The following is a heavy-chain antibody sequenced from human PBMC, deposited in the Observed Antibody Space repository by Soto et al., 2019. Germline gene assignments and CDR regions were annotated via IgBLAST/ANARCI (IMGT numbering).Heavy chain of an antibody. V-gene: IGHV4-31*03. CDR3: ATACGPTMDYFDY. CDR2: IYYSGST. D-gene: IGHD3-10*01. J-gene: IGHJ4*02. Sequence: QVQLQESGPGLVKPSQTLSLTCTVSGGSISSGGYYWSWIRQHPGKGLEWIGYIYYSGSTYYNQSLKRRVNILVDTSKNQFSLKLSSVTAADTAVYYCATACGPTMDYFDYWGQGTLVTVSS. CDR1: GGSISSGGYY.